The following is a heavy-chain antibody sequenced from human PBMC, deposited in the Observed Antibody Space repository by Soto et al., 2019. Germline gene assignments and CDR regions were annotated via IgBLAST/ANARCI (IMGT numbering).Heavy chain of an antibody. CDR2: IIPVLGVS. J-gene: IGHJ4*02. Sequence: QVHLVQSGAEVKKAGSSVKVSCKTSGGTISTYAISWVRQAPGQGLEWMGKIIPVLGVSDYAQNFQGRLTITADKSTATAYMELSSLRSEDTAVYYCARGGQQVVSFDYWGQGTLVSVSS. CDR3: ARGGQQVVSFDY. CDR1: GGTISTYA. D-gene: IGHD6-6*01. V-gene: IGHV1-69*04.